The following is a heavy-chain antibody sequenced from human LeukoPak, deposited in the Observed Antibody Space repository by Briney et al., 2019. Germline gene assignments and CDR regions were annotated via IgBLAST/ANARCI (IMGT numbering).Heavy chain of an antibody. CDR1: GYTFTSYD. D-gene: IGHD1-26*01. J-gene: IGHJ4*02. V-gene: IGHV1-8*03. CDR3: ARGDPFSGSFFDY. Sequence: GASVKVSCKASGYTFTSYDINWVRQATGQGLEWMGWMNPNSGKTGYAQKFQGRVTISRNTSISTGYMELSSLRSEDTAVYYCARGDPFSGSFFDYWGPGTLVTVSS. CDR2: MNPNSGKT.